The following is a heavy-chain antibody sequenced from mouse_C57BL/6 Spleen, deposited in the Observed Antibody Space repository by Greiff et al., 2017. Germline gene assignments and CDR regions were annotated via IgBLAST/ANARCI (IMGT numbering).Heavy chain of an antibody. V-gene: IGHV6-6*01. CDR3: TRRTVVENYYAMDY. D-gene: IGHD1-1*01. CDR1: GFTFSDAW. Sequence: EVKLVESGGGLVQPGGSMKLSCAASGFTFSDAWMDWVRQSPEKGLEWVAEIRNKANNHATYYAESVKGRFTISRDDSKSSVYLQMNSLRAEDTGIYYCTRRTVVENYYAMDYWGQGTSVTVSS. CDR2: IRNKANNHAT. J-gene: IGHJ4*01.